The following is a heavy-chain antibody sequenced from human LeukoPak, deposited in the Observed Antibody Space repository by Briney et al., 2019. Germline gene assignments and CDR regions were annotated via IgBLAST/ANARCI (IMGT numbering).Heavy chain of an antibody. J-gene: IGHJ5*01. CDR1: GGSVTRDSYH. D-gene: IGHD3-10*01. CDR2: VYLRGTT. CDR3: ARGVIIINWFDS. Sequence: PSETLSLTCTVSGGSVTRDSYHWSWIRQPAGKALEWIGRVYLRGTTNYNPSLKGRVTISVDTSKNQFYLNLNSVTAADTATYYCARGVIIINWFDSWGQGTRVTVSS. V-gene: IGHV4-61*02.